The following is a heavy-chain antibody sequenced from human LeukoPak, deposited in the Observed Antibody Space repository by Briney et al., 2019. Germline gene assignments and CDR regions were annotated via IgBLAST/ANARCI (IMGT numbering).Heavy chain of an antibody. CDR3: AKVGGNYYDSSGYYLS. CDR2: TSGSGGGT. V-gene: IGHV3-23*01. Sequence: GGSLRLSCAASGFTFSSYAMSWVRQAPEKGLERVSTTSGSGGGTYYADSVKGRFTISRDNSKNTLYLQMNSLRAEDTAVYYCAKVGGNYYDSSGYYLSWGQGTLVTVSS. J-gene: IGHJ5*02. D-gene: IGHD3-22*01. CDR1: GFTFSSYA.